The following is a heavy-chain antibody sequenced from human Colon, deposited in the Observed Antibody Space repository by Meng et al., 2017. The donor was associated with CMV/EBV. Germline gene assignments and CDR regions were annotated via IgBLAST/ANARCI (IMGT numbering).Heavy chain of an antibody. CDR2: IDPSGGST. Sequence: SGYPFTSYYMHWVRQAPGQGLEWMGMIDPSGGSTSYAQKFQGRVTMTRDTSTSTVYMELSSLRSEDTAVYYCARGGMVATGLDGMDVWGQGTTDTVSS. D-gene: IGHD5-12*01. J-gene: IGHJ6*02. CDR1: GYPFTSYY. V-gene: IGHV1-46*01. CDR3: ARGGMVATGLDGMDV.